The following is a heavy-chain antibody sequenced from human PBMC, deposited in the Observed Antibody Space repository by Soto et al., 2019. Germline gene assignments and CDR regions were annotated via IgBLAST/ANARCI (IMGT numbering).Heavy chain of an antibody. D-gene: IGHD2-15*01. V-gene: IGHV3-23*01. CDR2: ISGSAIST. Sequence: KGLEWVSAISGSAISTYYADSVKGRFTISREKSQNTLYLQMNRLRAEDTAVYYCAKSSGYLSGGSCYTYYYYMDVWGKGTTV. J-gene: IGHJ6*03. CDR3: AKSSGYLSGGSCYTYYYYMDV.